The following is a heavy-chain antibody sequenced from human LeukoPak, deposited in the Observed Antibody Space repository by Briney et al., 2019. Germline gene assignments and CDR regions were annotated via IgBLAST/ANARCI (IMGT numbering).Heavy chain of an antibody. CDR3: VRLRRNSDRSGYYYYYDY. J-gene: IGHJ4*02. D-gene: IGHD3-22*01. CDR1: GYTFSDFS. V-gene: IGHV3-21*01. Sequence: GSLRLSCAAPGYTFSDFSVNWVRQAPGKGLEWVSSISVRSNYRYYADSVRGRFTISRDDARDSLFLQMNSLRAEDTAVYFCVRLRRNSDRSGYYYYYDYWGQGTLVTVSS. CDR2: ISVRSNYR.